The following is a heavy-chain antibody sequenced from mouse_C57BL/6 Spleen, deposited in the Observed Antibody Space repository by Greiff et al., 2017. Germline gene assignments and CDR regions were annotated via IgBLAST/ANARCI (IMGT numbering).Heavy chain of an antibody. CDR2: INPGSGGT. J-gene: IGHJ1*03. CDR1: GYAFTNYL. V-gene: IGHV1-54*01. CDR3: AKLALDWYCDV. Sequence: QVQLQQSGAELVRPGTSVKVSCKASGYAFTNYLIEWVKQRPGQGLEWIGVINPGSGGTNYNEKFKGKATLTADKSSSTAYMQLSSLTSEDSAVYFCAKLALDWYCDVWGTGTTVTVSS. D-gene: IGHD4-1*01.